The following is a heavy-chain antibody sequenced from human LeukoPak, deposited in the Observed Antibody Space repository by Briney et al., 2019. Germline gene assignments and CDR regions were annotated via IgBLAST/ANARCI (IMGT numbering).Heavy chain of an antibody. J-gene: IGHJ4*02. CDR2: IYTSGST. CDR3: ARLGITIFGVVNIKY. V-gene: IGHV4-4*07. Sequence: PSETLSLTCTVSGGSISSYYWSWIRQPAGKGLEWIGRIYTSGSTNYNPSLKSRVTMSVDTSKNQFSLKLSSVTAADTAVYYCARLGITIFGVVNIKYWGQGTLVTVSS. CDR1: GGSISSYY. D-gene: IGHD3-3*01.